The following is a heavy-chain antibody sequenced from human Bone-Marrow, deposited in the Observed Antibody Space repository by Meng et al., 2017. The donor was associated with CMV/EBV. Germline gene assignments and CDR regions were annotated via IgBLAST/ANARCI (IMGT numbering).Heavy chain of an antibody. Sequence: GESLKISCVASGFTFINYAMSWVRQAPGRGLEWVSAIGHKGDSTYYADSVKGRFTISRDNSKNTLYLQMNSLRAEDTAVYYCAKDPPGIAAAGPYFDYWGQGTLVTVSS. V-gene: IGHV3-23*01. J-gene: IGHJ4*02. CDR2: IGHKGDST. CDR3: AKDPPGIAAAGPYFDY. CDR1: GFTFINYA. D-gene: IGHD6-13*01.